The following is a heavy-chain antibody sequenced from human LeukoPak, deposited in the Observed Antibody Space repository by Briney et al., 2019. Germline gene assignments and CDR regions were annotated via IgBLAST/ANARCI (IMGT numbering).Heavy chain of an antibody. CDR3: ARGAFTWILHPYAMDV. CDR2: ISSSSSTI. V-gene: IGHV3-48*04. D-gene: IGHD5-18*01. J-gene: IGHJ6*02. Sequence: GGSLRLSCAASEFTFSSYAMSWVRQAPGKGPEWLAYISSSSSTIYYADSVKGRFTISRDNAKNSLYLQMNSLRAEDTAVYYCARGAFTWILHPYAMDVWGQGTTVTVSS. CDR1: EFTFSSYA.